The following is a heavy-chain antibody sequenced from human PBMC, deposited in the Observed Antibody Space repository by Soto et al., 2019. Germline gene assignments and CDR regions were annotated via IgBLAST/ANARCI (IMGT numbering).Heavy chain of an antibody. CDR2: ISHDGDNE. D-gene: IGHD6-25*01. CDR1: GFSFSTYA. CDR3: ARDPPGQRPPFDY. V-gene: IGHV3-30-3*01. J-gene: IGHJ4*02. Sequence: ESGGGVVQPGRSLRLSCAASGFSFSTYAMHWLRQAPGKGPEWVAIISHDGDNEFFADSVKGRFTISRDNSKNTLYLQMNDLRPEDTAVYYCARDPPGQRPPFDYWGQGTLVTVSS.